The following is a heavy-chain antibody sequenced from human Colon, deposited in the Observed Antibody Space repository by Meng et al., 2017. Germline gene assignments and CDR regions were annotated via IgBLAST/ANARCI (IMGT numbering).Heavy chain of an antibody. D-gene: IGHD2-2*01. V-gene: IGHV1-3*01. CDR2: INAGNGNT. CDR1: GYTFTNYY. Sequence: ASVKVSCKASGYTFTNYYMHWVRQAPGQGLEWMGWINAGNGNTKYSEKFQSRVTITRDTAASTAYMELSSLRSEDTAVYYCARTGCSSSGCYDYWGQGTLVTVSS. J-gene: IGHJ4*02. CDR3: ARTGCSSSGCYDY.